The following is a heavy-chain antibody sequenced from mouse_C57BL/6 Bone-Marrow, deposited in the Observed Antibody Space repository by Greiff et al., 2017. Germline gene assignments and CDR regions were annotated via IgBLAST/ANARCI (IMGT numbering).Heavy chain of an antibody. J-gene: IGHJ4*01. CDR1: GFNIKDDY. D-gene: IGHD2-12*01. V-gene: IGHV14-4*01. Sequence: EVQLQQSGAELVRPGASVKLSCTASGFNIKDDYMHWVKQRPEQGLEWIGWIDPENGDTEYASKFKGKATITADKSSNTAYLQLSSLTSEDTAVDYCTTPYYIDALDYGGQGTSVTVSS. CDR2: IDPENGDT. CDR3: TTPYYIDALDY.